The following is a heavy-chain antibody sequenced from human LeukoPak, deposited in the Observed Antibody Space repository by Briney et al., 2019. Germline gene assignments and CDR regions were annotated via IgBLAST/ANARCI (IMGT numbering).Heavy chain of an antibody. CDR3: ARDNYGDYGGY. Sequence: ASVKVSCKASGYTFTSYYMHWVRQAPGQGLEWMGIINPSGGSTSYAQKFQGRVTMARDMSTSTVYMELSSLRSEDTAVYYCARDNYGDYGGYWGQGTLVTVSS. V-gene: IGHV1-46*01. J-gene: IGHJ4*02. CDR1: GYTFTSYY. CDR2: INPSGGST. D-gene: IGHD4-17*01.